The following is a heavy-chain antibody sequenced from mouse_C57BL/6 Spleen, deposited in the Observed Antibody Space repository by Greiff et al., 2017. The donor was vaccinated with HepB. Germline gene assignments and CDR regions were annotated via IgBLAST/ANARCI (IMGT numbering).Heavy chain of an antibody. D-gene: IGHD1-1*01. J-gene: IGHJ1*03. CDR3: AREGTTVVAPEYIDV. CDR1: GYAFTNYL. Sequence: VQVVESGAELVRPGTSVKVSCKASGYAFTNYLIEWVKQRPGQGLEWIGVINPGSGGTNYNEKFKGKATLTADKSSSTAYMQLSSLTSEDSAVYFCAREGTTVVAPEYIDVWGTGTTVTVSS. CDR2: INPGSGGT. V-gene: IGHV1-54*01.